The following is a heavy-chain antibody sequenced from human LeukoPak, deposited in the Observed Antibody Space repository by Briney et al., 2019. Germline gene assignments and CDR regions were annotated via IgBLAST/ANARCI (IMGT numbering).Heavy chain of an antibody. CDR3: ARERRHYGDYSSFDC. CDR1: GFTLSNYD. D-gene: IGHD4-17*01. Sequence: GGSLRLSCAASGFTLSNYDMDWVRQAAGKGLEWVSGIDTTGDTDYPGSVKGRFTISRENAKNVVYLQMNSLRDGDTALYYCARERRHYGDYSSFDCWGQGALPTASS. CDR2: IDTTGDT. J-gene: IGHJ4*02. V-gene: IGHV3-13*04.